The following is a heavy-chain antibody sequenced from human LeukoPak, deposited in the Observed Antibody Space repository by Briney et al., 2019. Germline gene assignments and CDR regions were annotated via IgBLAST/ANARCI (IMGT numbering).Heavy chain of an antibody. CDR3: AKDILRYYYGSGSSFDY. J-gene: IGHJ4*02. V-gene: IGHV3-9*01. CDR1: GFTFYDYA. D-gene: IGHD3-10*01. CDR2: ISWNSGSI. Sequence: GGSLRLSCAASGFTFYDYAMHWVRQAPGKGLEWVSGISWNSGSIGYADSVKGRFTISRDNAKNSLYLQMNSLRAEDTALYYCAKDILRYYYGSGSSFDYWGQGTLVTVSS.